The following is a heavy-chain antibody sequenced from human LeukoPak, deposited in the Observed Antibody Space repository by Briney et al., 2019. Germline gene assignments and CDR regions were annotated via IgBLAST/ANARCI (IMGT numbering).Heavy chain of an antibody. CDR2: INPNRGGT. CDR3: ARSVIPIAARPPLGLDY. J-gene: IGHJ4*02. CDR1: GYAFTGYY. Sequence: EASVKVSCKASGYAFTGYYRHWVRQAPGEGREWMGWINPNRGGTNYARKLQGWVTMTRDTSISTAYMELSRLGSDDTAVYYCARSVIPIAARPPLGLDYWGQGTLVTVSS. V-gene: IGHV1-2*04. D-gene: IGHD6-6*01.